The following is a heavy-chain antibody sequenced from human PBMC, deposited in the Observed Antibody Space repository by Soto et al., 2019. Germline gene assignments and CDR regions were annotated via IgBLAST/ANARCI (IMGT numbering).Heavy chain of an antibody. CDR1: GFTFDDYT. CDR2: ISWDGGST. Sequence: EVQLVESGGVVVQPGGSLRLSCAASGFTFDDYTMHWVRQAPGKGLEWVSLISWDGGSTYYADSVKGRFTISRDNSKNSLYLQMNSLSTEDTAFYYCAKDMDYGMDAWGQGTTVTVSS. J-gene: IGHJ6*02. CDR3: AKDMDYGMDA. V-gene: IGHV3-43*01.